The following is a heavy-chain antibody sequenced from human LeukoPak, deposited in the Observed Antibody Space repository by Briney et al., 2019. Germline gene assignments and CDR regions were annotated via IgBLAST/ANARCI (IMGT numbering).Heavy chain of an antibody. CDR1: GFTVSSNY. D-gene: IGHD1-26*01. CDR3: ARVRGSYSCDY. J-gene: IGHJ4*02. CDR2: IYSGGST. Sequence: GGSLRLSCAASGFTVSSNYMSWVRQAPGKGLEWVSVIYSGGSTYYADSVKGRFTISRDNAKNSLYLQMNSLRAEDTAVYYCARVRGSYSCDYWGQGTLVTVSS. V-gene: IGHV3-53*01.